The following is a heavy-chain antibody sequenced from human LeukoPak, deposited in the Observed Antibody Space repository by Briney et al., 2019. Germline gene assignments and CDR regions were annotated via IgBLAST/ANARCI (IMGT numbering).Heavy chain of an antibody. Sequence: SETLSLTCTVSGGSISSSSYYWGWIRRPPGKGLEWIGSIYYSGSTYYNPSLKSRVTISVDRSKNQFSLKLSSVTAADTAVYYCARGYGDFRVEGRYFHSWGQGTLVTVSS. D-gene: IGHD4-17*01. CDR1: GGSISSSSYY. V-gene: IGHV4-39*07. CDR3: ARGYGDFRVEGRYFHS. CDR2: IYYSGST. J-gene: IGHJ4*02.